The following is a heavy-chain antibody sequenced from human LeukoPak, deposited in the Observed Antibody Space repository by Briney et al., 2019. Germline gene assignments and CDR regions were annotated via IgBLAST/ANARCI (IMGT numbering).Heavy chain of an antibody. V-gene: IGHV4-38-2*02. CDR1: GYSISSGYY. CDR2: IYHSGST. CDR3: ARELGDYLVGYYYYGMDV. J-gene: IGHJ6*04. D-gene: IGHD4-17*01. Sequence: KASETLSLTCAVSGYSISSGYYWGWIRQPPGKGLEWIGSIYHSGSTYYNPSLKSRVTISVDTSKNQFSLKLSSVTAADTAVYYCARELGDYLVGYYYYGMDVWGKGTTVTVSS.